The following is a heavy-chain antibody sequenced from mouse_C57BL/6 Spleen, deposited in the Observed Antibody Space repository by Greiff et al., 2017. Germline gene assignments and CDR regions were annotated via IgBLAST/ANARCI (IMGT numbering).Heavy chain of an antibody. D-gene: IGHD1-1*01. V-gene: IGHV2-6*01. Sequence: LQESGPGLVAPSQSLSITCTVSGFSLTSYGVDWVRQSPGKGLEWLGVIWGVGSTNYNSALKSRLSISKDNSKSQVFLKMNSLQTDDTAMYYCARSYGSSYYAMDYWGQGTSVTVSS. CDR1: GFSLTSYG. CDR2: IWGVGST. J-gene: IGHJ4*01. CDR3: ARSYGSSYYAMDY.